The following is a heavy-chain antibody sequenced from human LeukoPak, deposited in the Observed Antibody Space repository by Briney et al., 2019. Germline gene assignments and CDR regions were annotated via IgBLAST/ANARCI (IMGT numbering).Heavy chain of an antibody. CDR3: ARIPLGYCSGGNCYSAD. CDR1: GGSFSGYY. V-gene: IGHV4-34*01. J-gene: IGHJ4*02. D-gene: IGHD2-15*01. Sequence: SETLSLTCAVYGGSFSGYYWSWIRQPPGKGLEWIGEINHSGSTNYNPSLKSRVTISVDTSKNQFSLKLSSVTAADTAVYYCARIPLGYCSGGNCYSADWGQGTLVTVSS. CDR2: INHSGST.